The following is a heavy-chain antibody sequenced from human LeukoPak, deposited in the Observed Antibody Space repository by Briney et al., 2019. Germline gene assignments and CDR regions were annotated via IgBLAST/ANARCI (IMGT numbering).Heavy chain of an antibody. J-gene: IGHJ4*02. CDR3: VKRTSQTGGVFDY. Sequence: GGSLSLSCAASGFTFNTYAMTWVRQAPGKGLEWVSAISSSGGGTHYADSVKGRFTISRDNSKNPLYLQMNSLRAEDTAVYYCVKRTSQTGGVFDYWGQGTLVTVSS. D-gene: IGHD2-8*02. CDR1: GFTFNTYA. CDR2: ISSSGGGT. V-gene: IGHV3-23*01.